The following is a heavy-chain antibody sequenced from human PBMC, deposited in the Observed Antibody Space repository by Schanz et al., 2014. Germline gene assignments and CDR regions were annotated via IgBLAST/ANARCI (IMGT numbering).Heavy chain of an antibody. J-gene: IGHJ4*02. Sequence: QVQLVESGGGVVQPGRSLRLSCAASGFTFSAYGMHWVRQAPGKGLEWVAVIWYDGNNKYYADSVKGRFTISRDNSKNTLYLQMDRLRDEDTAVYYCARRYSGRYCFDYWGQGTLVAVSS. CDR3: ARRYSGRYCFDY. CDR1: GFTFSAYG. D-gene: IGHD1-26*01. V-gene: IGHV3-33*01. CDR2: IWYDGNNK.